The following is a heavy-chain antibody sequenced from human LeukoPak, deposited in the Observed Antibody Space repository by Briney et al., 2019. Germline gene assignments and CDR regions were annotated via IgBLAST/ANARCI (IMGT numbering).Heavy chain of an antibody. V-gene: IGHV3-23*01. Sequence: GGSLRLSCTASGFTFSSYAMYWVRQAPGKGLEWVSGIFGSGGSAHYADSVKGRFTISRDNAKNTLFLQMNSLRPEDTAVYYCARGKRRFWFDPWGQGTLVTVSS. CDR3: ARGKRRFWFDP. J-gene: IGHJ5*02. CDR2: IFGSGGSA. CDR1: GFTFSSYA. D-gene: IGHD3-3*01.